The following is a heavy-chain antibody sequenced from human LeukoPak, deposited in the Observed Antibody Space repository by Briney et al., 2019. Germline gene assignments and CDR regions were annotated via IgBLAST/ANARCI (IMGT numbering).Heavy chain of an antibody. Sequence: GRSLRLSCAASGFTFSSYAMHWVRQAPGKGLEWVAVISYDGSNKYYADSVKGRFTISRDNSKNTLYLQMNSRRAEDTAVYYCARSISGYCSGGSCYGAYYYYGMDVWGQGTTVTVSS. J-gene: IGHJ6*02. V-gene: IGHV3-30-3*01. D-gene: IGHD2-15*01. CDR3: ARSISGYCSGGSCYGAYYYYGMDV. CDR2: ISYDGSNK. CDR1: GFTFSSYA.